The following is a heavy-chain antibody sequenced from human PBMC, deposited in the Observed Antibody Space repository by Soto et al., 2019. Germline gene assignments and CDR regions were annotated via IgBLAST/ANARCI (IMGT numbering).Heavy chain of an antibody. J-gene: IGHJ6*02. Sequence: QVQLVQSRAEVKKPGSSVNVSCKASGGTFSSYAISWVRRAPGQGLEWMGRIMPIFGTANYAQKFQGRVTITADESTSTAYMELSSLRSEDTAVYYCARDPVVLVPAANDYYYYGMDVWGQGTTVTVSS. CDR3: ARDPVVLVPAANDYYYYGMDV. CDR1: GGTFSSYA. V-gene: IGHV1-69*15. CDR2: IMPIFGTA. D-gene: IGHD2-2*01.